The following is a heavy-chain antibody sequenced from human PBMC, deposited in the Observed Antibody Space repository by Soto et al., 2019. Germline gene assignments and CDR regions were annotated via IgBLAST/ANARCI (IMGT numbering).Heavy chain of an antibody. V-gene: IGHV3-11*05. CDR3: ARDDCISTSCYVSY. CDR1: GFTFSDYY. D-gene: IGHD2-2*01. J-gene: IGHJ4*02. CDR2: ISSSSSYT. Sequence: GSLRLSCAASGFTFSDYYMSWIRQAPGKGLEWVSYISSSSSYTNYADSVKGRFTISRDNAKNSLYLQMNSLRAEDTAVYYCARDDCISTSCYVSYWGQGTLVTVSS.